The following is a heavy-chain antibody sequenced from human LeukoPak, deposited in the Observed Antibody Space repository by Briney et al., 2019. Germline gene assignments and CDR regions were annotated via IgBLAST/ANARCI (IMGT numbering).Heavy chain of an antibody. V-gene: IGHV1-46*01. Sequence: ASVKVSCKASGYTFTSYYMHWVRQAPGQELEWMGIINPSGGSTSYAQKFQGRVTMTRDMSTSTVYMELSSLRSEDTAVYYCARGLYGATTYYYMDVWGKGTTVTVSS. CDR1: GYTFTSYY. D-gene: IGHD3-3*01. CDR3: ARGLYGATTYYYMDV. J-gene: IGHJ6*03. CDR2: INPSGGST.